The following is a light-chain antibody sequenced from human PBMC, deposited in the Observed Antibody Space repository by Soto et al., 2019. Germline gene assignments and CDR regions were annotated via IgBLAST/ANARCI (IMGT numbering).Light chain of an antibody. J-gene: IGKJ1*01. CDR2: AAS. CDR1: QNTREY. CDR3: QESYTTPWT. Sequence: DIQMTQSPSSLSASVGDRVTITCRASQNTREYLNWYQHKPGSAPQLLISAASTLQSGVPLRFSGSGSGADFTLTISNLQPEDVGSYICQESYTTPWTFGRGTNLEI. V-gene: IGKV1-39*01.